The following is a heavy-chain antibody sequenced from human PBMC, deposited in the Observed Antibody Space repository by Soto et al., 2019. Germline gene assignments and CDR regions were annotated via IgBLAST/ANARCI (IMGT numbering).Heavy chain of an antibody. CDR1: GGSISSYY. CDR2: IYYSGST. CDR3: ARDRDSSSWFDY. D-gene: IGHD6-13*01. J-gene: IGHJ4*02. Sequence: SETLSLTCTVSGGSISSYYWSWIRQPPGKGLEWIGYIYYSGSTNYNPSLKSRVTISVDTSKNQFSLKLSSVTAADTAVYYCARDRDSSSWFDYWGQGTLVTVSS. V-gene: IGHV4-59*01.